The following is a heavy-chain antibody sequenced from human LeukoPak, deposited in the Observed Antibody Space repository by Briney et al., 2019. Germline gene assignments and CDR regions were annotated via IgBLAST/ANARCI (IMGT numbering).Heavy chain of an antibody. D-gene: IGHD3-22*01. J-gene: IGHJ4*02. CDR1: RFTLSTYW. CDR3: AKGSYYDSSGSFYFDY. V-gene: IGHV3-7*03. CDR2: IKQDGSQE. Sequence: GGSLRLSCAASRFTLSTYWMSWVRQAPGKGLEWVAHIKQDGSQEYYVDSVKGRFTISRDNSKNTLYVQVNSLGTEDTAAYYCAKGSYYDSSGSFYFDYWGQGTLVTVSS.